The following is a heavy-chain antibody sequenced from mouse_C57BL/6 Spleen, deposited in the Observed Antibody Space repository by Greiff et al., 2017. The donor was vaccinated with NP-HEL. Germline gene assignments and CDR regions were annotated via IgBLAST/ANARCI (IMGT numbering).Heavy chain of an antibody. V-gene: IGHV10-3*01. CDR2: RRSKSSNYGT. D-gene: IGHD1-1*01. Sequence: EVELVESGGGLVQPKGALKLSCAASGFTFNIYAMHWVRQAPGQGLEWVARRRSKSSNYGTYYAESVKDRFTISRDDSQSMLYLQMDSLKTEDTALYYCVRDGRCSSYSLDVWGKGTTVTVSS. J-gene: IGHJ1*03. CDR3: VRDGRCSSYSLDV. CDR1: GFTFNIYA.